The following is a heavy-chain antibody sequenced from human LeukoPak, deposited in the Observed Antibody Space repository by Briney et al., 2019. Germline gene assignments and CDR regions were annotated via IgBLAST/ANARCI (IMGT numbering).Heavy chain of an antibody. V-gene: IGHV3-23*01. CDR3: AKEVRYSGSYLDY. CDR1: GFTFSSYA. Sequence: GGSLRLSCAASGFTFSSYAMSWVRQAPGKGLEWVSAISGSGSTIYYADSVKGRFTISRDNAKNSLYLQMNSLRAEDTAVYYCAKEVRYSGSYLDYWGQGTLVTVSS. D-gene: IGHD1-26*01. CDR2: ISGSGSTI. J-gene: IGHJ4*02.